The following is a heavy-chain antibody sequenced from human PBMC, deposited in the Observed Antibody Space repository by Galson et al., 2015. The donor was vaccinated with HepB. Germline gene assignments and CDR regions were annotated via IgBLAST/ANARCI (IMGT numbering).Heavy chain of an antibody. CDR2: ITGSGDST. Sequence: SLRLSCAASGFTFSGYAMSWVCQTPGKGLECVSVITGSGDSTYYADSVKGRFTISRDNSKSTLYLQMNSLRAEDTAVYYCAKRGPVSWFDPWGQGTLATVSS. CDR1: GFTFSGYA. V-gene: IGHV3-23*01. CDR3: AKRGPVSWFDP. J-gene: IGHJ5*02.